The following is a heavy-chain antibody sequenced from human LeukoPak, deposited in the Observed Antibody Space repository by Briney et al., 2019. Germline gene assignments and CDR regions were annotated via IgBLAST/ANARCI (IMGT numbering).Heavy chain of an antibody. CDR3: ARDRVDSQGPAFDI. Sequence: SETLSLTCTVSGGSMSSHYWSWIRQPPGKGLEWIGYISYSGSTNYNPSLKSRVTISVDTSKNQFSLKLSSVTAADTAVYYCARDRVDSQGPAFDIWGQGTMVTVPS. CDR1: GGSMSSHY. CDR2: ISYSGST. D-gene: IGHD2-15*01. J-gene: IGHJ3*02. V-gene: IGHV4-59*11.